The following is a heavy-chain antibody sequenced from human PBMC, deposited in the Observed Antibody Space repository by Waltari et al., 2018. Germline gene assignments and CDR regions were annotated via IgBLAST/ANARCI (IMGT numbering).Heavy chain of an antibody. CDR3: ARRYFDL. CDR1: GFTFSSYW. CDR2: IKEDGSKQ. J-gene: IGHJ2*01. V-gene: IGHV3-7*04. Sequence: EVQLVESGGGLVQPGGSLRLSCAASGFTFSSYWMQWVRQAPGKGLEWFANIKEDGSKQNYVDSVKGRFTISRDNAKNSLYLQMNSLRAEDTAVYYGARRYFDLWGRGTLVTVSS.